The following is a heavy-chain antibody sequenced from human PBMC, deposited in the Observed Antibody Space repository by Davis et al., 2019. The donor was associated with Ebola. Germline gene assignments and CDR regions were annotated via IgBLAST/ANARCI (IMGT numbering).Heavy chain of an antibody. CDR2: ISGSGGST. Sequence: GESLKISCAASGFTFSSYAMSWVRQAPGKGLEWVSAISGSGGSTYYADSVKGRFTISRDNSKNTLYLQMNSLRAEDTAVYYCARAISSTSCCLDYWGQGTLVTVSS. D-gene: IGHD2-2*01. CDR3: ARAISSTSCCLDY. CDR1: GFTFSSYA. J-gene: IGHJ4*02. V-gene: IGHV3-23*01.